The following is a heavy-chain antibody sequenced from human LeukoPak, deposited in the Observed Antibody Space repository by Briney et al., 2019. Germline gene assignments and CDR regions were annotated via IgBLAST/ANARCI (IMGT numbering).Heavy chain of an antibody. J-gene: IGHJ4*02. CDR1: GFTFSSYS. D-gene: IGHD3-10*01. CDR3: ARPMEGYSGSGSWYFDY. V-gene: IGHV3-48*01. Sequence: GGSLRLSCAASGFTFSSYSMNWVRQAPGKGLEWVSHISSSSSTIYYADSVKGRFTISRDNAKNSLYLQMNSLRAEDTAVYYCARPMEGYSGSGSWYFDYWGQGTLVTVSS. CDR2: ISSSSSTI.